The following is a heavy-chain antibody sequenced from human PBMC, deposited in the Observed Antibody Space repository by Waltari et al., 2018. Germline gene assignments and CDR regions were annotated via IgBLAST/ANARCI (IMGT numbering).Heavy chain of an antibody. Sequence: QLQLQESGPGLVKPSETLSFTCTVSGGSISSSSYYWGWIRQPPGKGLEWIGSIYYSGSTYDNPSLTSRVTLSVDTSKNQFCLKLSSVTAADTAVYYCATKRESSASGFDYWGQGTLVTVSS. CDR1: GGSISSSSYY. CDR2: IYYSGST. D-gene: IGHD6-19*01. J-gene: IGHJ4*02. CDR3: ATKRESSASGFDY. V-gene: IGHV4-39*01.